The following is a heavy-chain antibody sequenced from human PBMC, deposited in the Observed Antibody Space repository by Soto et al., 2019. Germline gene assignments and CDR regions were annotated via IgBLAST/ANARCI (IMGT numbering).Heavy chain of an antibody. CDR3: ATAGTGTFTY. V-gene: IGHV3-74*03. J-gene: IGHJ4*02. CDR1: GFTFSGSW. CDR2: ISSDGSST. Sequence: EVQLVESGGGLVQPGGSLRLSCAASGFTFSGSWMHWVRQAPGKGLVWVSRISSDGSSTTYADSVKGRFTISRDNAKNMLYLQMNSQRAEETAVYYCATAGTGTFTYWGQGTLATVSS. D-gene: IGHD1-1*01.